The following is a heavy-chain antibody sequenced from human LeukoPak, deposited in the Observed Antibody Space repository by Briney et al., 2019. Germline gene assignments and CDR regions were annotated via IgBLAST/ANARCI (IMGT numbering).Heavy chain of an antibody. CDR1: GYTFTGYY. V-gene: IGHV1-2*02. CDR3: ARRASSGWSPFDY. J-gene: IGHJ4*02. D-gene: IGHD6-19*01. CDR2: INPNSGGT. Sequence: GASVKVSCKASGYTFTGYYMHWVRQAPGQGLEWMGWINPNSGGTNYAQKFQGRVTMTRDTSISTAYMELSRLRSDDTAVYYYARRASSGWSPFDYWGQETLVTVSS.